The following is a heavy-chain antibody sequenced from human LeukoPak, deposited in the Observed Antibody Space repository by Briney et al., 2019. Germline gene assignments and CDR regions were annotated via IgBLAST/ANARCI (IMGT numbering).Heavy chain of an antibody. V-gene: IGHV4-39*07. D-gene: IGHD3-22*01. CDR1: GGSISSSSYY. J-gene: IGHJ4*02. Sequence: SETLSLTCTVSGGSISSSSYYWGWIRQPPGKGLEWIGSIYYSGSTYYNPSLKSRVTISVDTSKNQFSLKLSSVTAADTAVYYCARGGPRGSDSSGYYYGGTCFDYWGQGTLVTVSS. CDR3: ARGGPRGSDSSGYYYGGTCFDY. CDR2: IYYSGST.